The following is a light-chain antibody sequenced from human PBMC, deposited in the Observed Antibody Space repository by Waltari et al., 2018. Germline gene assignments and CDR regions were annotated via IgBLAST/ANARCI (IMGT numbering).Light chain of an antibody. CDR3: QKYDFLPAT. J-gene: IGKJ1*01. CDR2: HAS. V-gene: IGKV3-20*01. CDR1: QGVGKY. Sequence: IVLTQSPGPLSLSPGERATLSCRASQGVGKYLAWYQQGPGQAPRLLLYHASIRGTGIPDRFSGSGSGTDFSLTISRLGPEDFAVYYCQKYDFLPATFGQGTTVEIK.